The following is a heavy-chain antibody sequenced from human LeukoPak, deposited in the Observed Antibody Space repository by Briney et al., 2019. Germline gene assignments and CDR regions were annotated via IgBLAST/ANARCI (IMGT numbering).Heavy chain of an antibody. CDR1: GYSISSGYY. CDR3: ARGRSLGDY. Sequence: PPETLSLTCTVSGYSISSGYYWGWIRQPPGQGLEWIGYIYYSGSTNYNPSLKSRVTISVDTSKNQFSLKLSSVTAADTAVYYCARGRSLGDYWGQGTLVTVSS. V-gene: IGHV4-61*01. CDR2: IYYSGST. J-gene: IGHJ4*02. D-gene: IGHD3-16*01.